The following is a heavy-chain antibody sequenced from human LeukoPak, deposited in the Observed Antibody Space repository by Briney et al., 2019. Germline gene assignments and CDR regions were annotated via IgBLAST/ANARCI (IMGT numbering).Heavy chain of an antibody. J-gene: IGHJ4*02. Sequence: PGRSLRLSCAASGFTFSSYGMHWVRQAPGKGLEWVAVISYDGSNKYYADSVKGRFTISRDNSKNTLYLQMNSLRAEDTAVYYCAKAGSSWYSSLDYWGQGTLVTVSS. CDR1: GFTFSSYG. CDR2: ISYDGSNK. D-gene: IGHD6-13*01. CDR3: AKAGSSWYSSLDY. V-gene: IGHV3-30*18.